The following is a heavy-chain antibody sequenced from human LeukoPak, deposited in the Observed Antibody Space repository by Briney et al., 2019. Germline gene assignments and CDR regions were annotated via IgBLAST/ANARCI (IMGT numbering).Heavy chain of an antibody. CDR3: AKEAGYCSSTSCYGY. CDR2: ISSSSSYI. V-gene: IGHV3-21*01. D-gene: IGHD2-2*01. Sequence: GGSLRLSCAASGFTFSSYSMNWVRQAPGKGLEWVSSISSSSSYIYYADSVKGRFTISRDNAKNSLYLQMNSLRAEDTAVYYCAKEAGYCSSTSCYGYWGQGTLVTVSS. J-gene: IGHJ4*02. CDR1: GFTFSSYS.